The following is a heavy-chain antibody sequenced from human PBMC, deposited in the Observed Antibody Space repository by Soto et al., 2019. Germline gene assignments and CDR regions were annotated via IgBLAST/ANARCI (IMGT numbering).Heavy chain of an antibody. CDR2: ISSSSSTI. CDR3: ARAVRGYSYGSYFDY. CDR1: GFTFSSYS. D-gene: IGHD5-18*01. Sequence: PGGSLRLSCAASGFTFSSYSMNWVRQAPGKGLEWVSYISSSSSTIYYADSVKGRFTISRDNAKNSLYLQMNSLRDEDTAVYYCARAVRGYSYGSYFDYWGQGTLVTVSS. J-gene: IGHJ4*02. V-gene: IGHV3-48*02.